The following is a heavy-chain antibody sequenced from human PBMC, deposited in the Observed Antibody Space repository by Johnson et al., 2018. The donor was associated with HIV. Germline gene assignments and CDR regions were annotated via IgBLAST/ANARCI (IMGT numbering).Heavy chain of an antibody. D-gene: IGHD3-16*01. Sequence: QVQLVESGGGLVKPGGSLRLSCAASGFTFSDYYMSWIRQAPGKGLEWVAYISGSADAIYYTDSVKGRFTISRDNAKNSLYLQMNRLRAEATAAYYCAGKGAGAFDIWGQGTMVTVSS. CDR3: AGKGAGAFDI. J-gene: IGHJ3*02. V-gene: IGHV3-11*04. CDR1: GFTFSDYY. CDR2: ISGSADAI.